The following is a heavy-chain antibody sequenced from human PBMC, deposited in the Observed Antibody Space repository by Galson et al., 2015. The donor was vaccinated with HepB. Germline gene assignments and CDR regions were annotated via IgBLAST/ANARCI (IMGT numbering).Heavy chain of an antibody. J-gene: IGHJ6*02. D-gene: IGHD3-16*01. CDR3: ARIQGAGREYHYGLDV. Sequence: SLRLSCAASGFTFSDYHMSWIRQAPGKGLEYISYISYSTTYTYYADSVRGRFTISRDNAENSLYLQMNSLRAEDTAVYYCARIQGAGREYHYGLDVWGQGATVTVSS. CDR1: GFTFSDYH. CDR2: ISYSTTYT. V-gene: IGHV3-11*06.